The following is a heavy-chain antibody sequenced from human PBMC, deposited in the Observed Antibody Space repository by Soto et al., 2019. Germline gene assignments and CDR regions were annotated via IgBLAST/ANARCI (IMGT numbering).Heavy chain of an antibody. CDR1: GGSISISSYY. V-gene: IGHV4-39*01. CDR2: IYHSGST. D-gene: IGHD6-13*01. CDR3: ARHGGSSWWLYFDS. Sequence: QLRLQESGPGLMKPSETLSLTCTVSGGSISISSYYWGWIRQPPGKGLEWIGSIYHSGSTYYNPSLNSRVTISVDTSKNQFSLNLSSVTAADTAVYYCARHGGSSWWLYFDSWGQGTLVTVSS. J-gene: IGHJ4*02.